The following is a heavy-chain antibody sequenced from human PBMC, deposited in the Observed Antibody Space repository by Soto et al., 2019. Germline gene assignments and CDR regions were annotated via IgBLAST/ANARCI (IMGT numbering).Heavy chain of an antibody. CDR3: ARSHDYSNYDY. CDR1: GFTFSSYA. CDR2: ISYDGSNK. D-gene: IGHD4-4*01. J-gene: IGHJ4*02. V-gene: IGHV3-30-3*01. Sequence: GGSLRLSCAASGFTFSSYAMHWVRQAPGKGLEWVAVISYDGSNKYYADSVKGRFTISRDNSKNTLYLQMNSLRAEDTAVYYCARSHDYSNYDYWGQGTLVTVSS.